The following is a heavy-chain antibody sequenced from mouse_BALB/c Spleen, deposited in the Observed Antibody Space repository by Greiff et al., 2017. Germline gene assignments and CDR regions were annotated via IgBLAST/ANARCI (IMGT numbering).Heavy chain of an antibody. J-gene: IGHJ2*01. Sequence: VPLQQSGAELVRPGVSVKISCKGSGYTFTDYAMHWVKQSHAKSLEWIGVISTYYGDASYNQKFKGKATMTVDKSSSTAYMELARLKSEGSAIYYCETGTYYFDYWGQGTTLTVSS. D-gene: IGHD4-1*01. CDR2: ISTYYGDA. CDR1: GYTFTDYA. CDR3: ETGTYYFDY. V-gene: IGHV1S137*01.